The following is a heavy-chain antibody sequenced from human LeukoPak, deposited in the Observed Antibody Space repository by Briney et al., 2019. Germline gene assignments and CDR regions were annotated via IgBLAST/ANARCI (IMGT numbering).Heavy chain of an antibody. V-gene: IGHV4-34*01. Sequence: SETLSLTRAVYGGSFSGYYWSWIRQPPGKGLEWIGEINHSGSTNYNPSLKSRVTISVDTSKNQFSLKLSSVTAADTAVYYCARVGDFWSGYYNYYFDYWGQGTLVTVSS. CDR3: ARVGDFWSGYYNYYFDY. J-gene: IGHJ4*02. CDR1: GGSFSGYY. D-gene: IGHD3-3*01. CDR2: INHSGST.